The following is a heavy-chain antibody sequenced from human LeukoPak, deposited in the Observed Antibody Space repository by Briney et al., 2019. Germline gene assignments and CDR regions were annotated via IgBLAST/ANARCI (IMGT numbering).Heavy chain of an antibody. CDR1: GGTFSSYA. D-gene: IGHD6-19*01. J-gene: IGHJ4*02. CDR3: ARDFIAVAGTVGLDY. Sequence: ASVKVSCKASGGTFSSYAISWVRQAPGQGLEWMGGIIPIFGTANYAQKFQGRVTITADESTSTAYMELSSLRSEDTAVYYCARDFIAVAGTVGLDYWGQGTLVTVSS. V-gene: IGHV1-69*13. CDR2: IIPIFGTA.